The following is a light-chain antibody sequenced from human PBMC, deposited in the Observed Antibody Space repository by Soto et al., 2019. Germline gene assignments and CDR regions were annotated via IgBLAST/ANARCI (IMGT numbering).Light chain of an antibody. Sequence: QPVLTQSPSASASLGASVKLTCTLSSGHSSYAIAWHQQQPAKGPRYLMKLNSDGSHSKGDEIPDRFSGSSSGAERYLTISSLQSEDEADYYCQTWGTGIRVFGGGTKLTVL. CDR3: QTWGTGIRV. J-gene: IGLJ2*01. CDR2: LNSDGSH. V-gene: IGLV4-69*01. CDR1: SGHSSYA.